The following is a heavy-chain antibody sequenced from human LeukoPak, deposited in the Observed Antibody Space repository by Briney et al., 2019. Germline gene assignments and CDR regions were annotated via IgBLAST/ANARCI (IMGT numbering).Heavy chain of an antibody. Sequence: SVKVSCKASGGTFSSYAISWVRQAPGQGLEWMGGIIPIFGTANYAQKFQGRVTITTDESTSTAYMELSSLRSEDTAVYYCASFIAARRFYFQHWGQGTLVTVSS. CDR2: IIPIFGTA. CDR1: GGTFSSYA. D-gene: IGHD6-6*01. V-gene: IGHV1-69*05. CDR3: ASFIAARRFYFQH. J-gene: IGHJ1*01.